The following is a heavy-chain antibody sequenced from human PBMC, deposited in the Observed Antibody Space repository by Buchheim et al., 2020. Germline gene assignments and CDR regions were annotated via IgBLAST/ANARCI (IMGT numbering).Heavy chain of an antibody. D-gene: IGHD3-22*01. J-gene: IGHJ6*02. Sequence: QVQLVQSGAEVKKPGSSVKVSCKASGGTFRSYAISWVRQAPGQGLEWMGGILPFFGTANYAQKFQGRVPITADESKSPASMELSSLRSEDTAVYYCARDYYDSSGYYYEHYYYGMDVWGQGTT. CDR2: ILPFFGTA. CDR1: GGTFRSYA. V-gene: IGHV1-69*01. CDR3: ARDYYDSSGYYYEHYYYGMDV.